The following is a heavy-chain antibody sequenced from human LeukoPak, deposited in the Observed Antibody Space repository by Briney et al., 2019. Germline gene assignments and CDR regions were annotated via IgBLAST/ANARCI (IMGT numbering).Heavy chain of an antibody. V-gene: IGHV3-21*01. Sequence: GGSLRPSCAASGFTFSSYGMNWVRQAPGKGLEWVSSISSGGRSIDLADSVKGRFTISRDNAKNSLYLQMNSLRAEDTAVYFCARDYFYCGGDCFVDYWGQGTLVTVSS. D-gene: IGHD2-21*02. CDR2: ISSGGRSI. CDR1: GFTFSSYG. CDR3: ARDYFYCGGDCFVDY. J-gene: IGHJ4*02.